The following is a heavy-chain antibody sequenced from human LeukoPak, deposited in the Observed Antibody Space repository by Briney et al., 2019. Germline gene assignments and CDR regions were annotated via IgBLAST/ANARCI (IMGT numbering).Heavy chain of an antibody. Sequence: SVKVSCKASGGTFSSYAISWVRQAPGQGLEWMGRIIPIFGTANYAQKFQGRVTITTDESTSTAYMELSSLRSEDTAVYYCARELGIAAAGIFDYWGQGTLVTVFS. CDR3: ARELGIAAAGIFDY. V-gene: IGHV1-69*05. J-gene: IGHJ4*02. CDR1: GGTFSSYA. D-gene: IGHD6-13*01. CDR2: IIPIFGTA.